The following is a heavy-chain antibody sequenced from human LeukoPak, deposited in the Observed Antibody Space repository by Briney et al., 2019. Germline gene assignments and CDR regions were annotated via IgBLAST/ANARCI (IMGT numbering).Heavy chain of an antibody. J-gene: IGHJ4*02. D-gene: IGHD3-22*01. CDR3: ARKSGSSGYPFDY. V-gene: IGHV3-48*01. Sequence: PGGSLRLSCAASGFAFSSYSMNWVRQAPGKGLEWVSYITSSSSAIYYADSVKGRFTISRDNAKNSLYLQMNSLRAEDTAAYYCARKSGSSGYPFDYWGQGTVVTVSS. CDR2: ITSSSSAI. CDR1: GFAFSSYS.